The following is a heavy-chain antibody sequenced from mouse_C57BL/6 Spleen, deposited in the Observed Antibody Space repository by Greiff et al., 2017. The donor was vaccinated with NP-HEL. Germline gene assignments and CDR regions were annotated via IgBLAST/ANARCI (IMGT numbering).Heavy chain of an antibody. V-gene: IGHV1-53*01. D-gene: IGHD1-1*01. CDR3: AREDPVVSYFDV. Sequence: QQPGQGLEWIGNINPSNGGTNYNEKFKSKATLTVDKSSSTAYMQLSSLTSEDSAVYYCAREDPVVSYFDVWGTGTTVTVSS. J-gene: IGHJ1*03. CDR2: INPSNGGT.